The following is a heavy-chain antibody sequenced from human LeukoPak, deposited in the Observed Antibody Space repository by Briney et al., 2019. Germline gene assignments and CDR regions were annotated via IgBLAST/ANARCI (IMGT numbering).Heavy chain of an antibody. Sequence: ASVKVSCKTSGYTFTDYYLHWVRQAPGQGLEWVGWIHPNSGATHYAQKFQGRLTMTRDTSISTAYMELTRLRSEDTAVYYCARDQGYRYGYGDFDYWGQGTLVTVSS. CDR1: GYTFTDYY. V-gene: IGHV1-2*02. CDR3: ARDQGYRYGYGDFDY. D-gene: IGHD5-18*01. CDR2: IHPNSGAT. J-gene: IGHJ4*02.